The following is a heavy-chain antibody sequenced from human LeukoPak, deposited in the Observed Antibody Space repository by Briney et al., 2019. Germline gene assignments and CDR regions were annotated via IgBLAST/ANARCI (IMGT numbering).Heavy chain of an antibody. D-gene: IGHD3-9*01. V-gene: IGHV5-51*01. Sequence: GESLKISCKGSGYSFTSYWIGWVRQMPGKGLEWMGIIYPGDSDTRYSPSFQGQVTISADKSISTAYLQWSSLKASDTAMYYCARQGRYFDWLLRDSDFAVWFDPWGQGTLVTVSS. CDR3: ARQGRYFDWLLRDSDFAVWFDP. CDR2: IYPGDSDT. CDR1: GYSFTSYW. J-gene: IGHJ5*02.